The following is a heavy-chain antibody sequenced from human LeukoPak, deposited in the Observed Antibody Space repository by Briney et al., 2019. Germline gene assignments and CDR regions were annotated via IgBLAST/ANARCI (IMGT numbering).Heavy chain of an antibody. CDR1: GFTFSSYE. V-gene: IGHV3-48*03. J-gene: IGHJ5*02. CDR2: ISSSGSTI. D-gene: IGHD6-13*01. Sequence: RGSLRLSCAASGFTFSSYEMNWVRQAPGKGLEWVSYISSSGSTIYYADSVKGRFTISRDNAKNSLYLQMNSLRAEDTAVYYCARDIGSSSWGVYDPWGQGTLVTVSS. CDR3: ARDIGSSSWGVYDP.